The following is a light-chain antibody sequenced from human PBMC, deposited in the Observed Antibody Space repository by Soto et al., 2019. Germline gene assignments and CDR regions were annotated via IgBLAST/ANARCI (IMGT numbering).Light chain of an antibody. V-gene: IGKV1-5*01. CDR1: ESISSY. CDR2: DAS. Sequence: DIHMSQSPPTLCASVGDRVTITFPASESISSYLNWYQQKPGKAPKLLVYDASSLESGVPSRFSGSGSGTEFTLTISSLQPDDFATYYCQQYNSYSWTFGQGTKVDIK. CDR3: QQYNSYSWT. J-gene: IGKJ1*01.